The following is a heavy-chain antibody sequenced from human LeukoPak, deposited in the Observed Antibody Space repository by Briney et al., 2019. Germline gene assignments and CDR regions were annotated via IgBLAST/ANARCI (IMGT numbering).Heavy chain of an antibody. CDR3: ARGAYTSSSWYDGYYYMDV. J-gene: IGHJ6*03. V-gene: IGHV4-59*01. D-gene: IGHD6-13*01. Sequence: PSETLSLTCTVSGGSISSYYWSWIRQPPGKGLEWIGYIYYSGSTNYNPSLKSRVTISVDTSKNQFSLKLSSVPAADTAVYYCARGAYTSSSWYDGYYYMDVWGKGTTVTVSS. CDR1: GGSISSYY. CDR2: IYYSGST.